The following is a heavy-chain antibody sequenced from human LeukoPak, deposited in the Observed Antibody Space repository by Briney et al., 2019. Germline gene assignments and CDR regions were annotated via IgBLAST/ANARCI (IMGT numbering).Heavy chain of an antibody. V-gene: IGHV3-23*01. CDR2: VSGSGSTT. CDR1: GFTFNFYA. D-gene: IGHD3-10*01. J-gene: IGHJ6*02. CDR3: AKSSGSGPYFYGMDV. Sequence: GASLRLSCAASGFTFNFYARSWVRQAPGKGPEWVSGVSGSGSTTYYADSVKGRFTISRDNSKNTLYLQMNSLRVEDTAVYYCAKSSGSGPYFYGMDVWGHGTTVTVSS.